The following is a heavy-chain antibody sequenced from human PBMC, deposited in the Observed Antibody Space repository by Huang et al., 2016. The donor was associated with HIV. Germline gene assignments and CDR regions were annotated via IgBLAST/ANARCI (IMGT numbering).Heavy chain of an antibody. Sequence: QVRLEQWGEGVVKPSDTLSLTCAVYGASFTTYFWSWIRQSPVKGLQWSREIKPGGPSKYNPGFQSRVIIAVDNPKTQCSLRRPDKTAADAAIYYCARLPTPSDDDTWRLSPVEEDFFYFNMDLWGRGTPVIVSS. CDR3: ARLPTPSDDDTWRLSPVEEDFFYFNMDL. CDR2: IKPGGPS. D-gene: IGHD3-3*01. V-gene: IGHV4-34*02. CDR1: GASFTTYF. J-gene: IGHJ6*03.